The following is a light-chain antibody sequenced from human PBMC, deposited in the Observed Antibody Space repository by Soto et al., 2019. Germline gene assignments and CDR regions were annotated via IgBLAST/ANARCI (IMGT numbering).Light chain of an antibody. CDR2: QVS. V-gene: IGLV2-14*01. CDR1: SSDIGAYNS. Sequence: SALTQPASVSGSPGQSITISCTGTSSDIGAYNSVSWYQQHPGKAPKLIVFQVSFRPSAVSDRFSGSKSDNTASLTISGLQAEDEADYYCSSYAGTNNYVFGTGTKVTVL. CDR3: SSYAGTNNYV. J-gene: IGLJ1*01.